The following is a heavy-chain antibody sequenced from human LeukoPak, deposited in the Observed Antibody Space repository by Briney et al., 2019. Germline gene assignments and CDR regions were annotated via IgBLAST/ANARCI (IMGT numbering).Heavy chain of an antibody. D-gene: IGHD6-13*01. V-gene: IGHV3-23*01. CDR2: ISGSGGST. CDR3: AKDFAGIAAAGTGFDY. CDR1: GFTFSSYA. J-gene: IGHJ4*02. Sequence: GGSLRLSCAASGFTFSSYAMSWVRQAPGKGLEWVSAISGSGGSTYYADSVKGRFTISRDNSKNTLYLQMNSLRAEDTAVYYCAKDFAGIAAAGTGFDYWGQGTLVTVSS.